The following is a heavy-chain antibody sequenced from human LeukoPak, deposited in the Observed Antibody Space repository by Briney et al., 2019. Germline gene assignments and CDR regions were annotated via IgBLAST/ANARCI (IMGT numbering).Heavy chain of an antibody. CDR2: IYYTGST. CDR3: AREPAGPYYSDSSGQTGYFDY. J-gene: IGHJ4*02. Sequence: PSETLSLTCTVSGGPISSHHWSWIRQPPGKGLEWIGYIYYTGSTNYNPSLKSRVTISVDTSKKQFSLKLSSVTAADTAVYYCAREPAGPYYSDSSGQTGYFDYWGQGTLVTVSS. CDR1: GGPISSHH. D-gene: IGHD3-22*01. V-gene: IGHV4-59*11.